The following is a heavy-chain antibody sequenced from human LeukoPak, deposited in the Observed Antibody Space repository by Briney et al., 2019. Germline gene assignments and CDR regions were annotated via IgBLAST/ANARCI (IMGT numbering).Heavy chain of an antibody. D-gene: IGHD6-13*01. CDR1: GFIFRDFG. J-gene: IGHJ4*02. Sequence: AGGSLRLSCTGSGFIFRDFGIHWVRQAPDKGLERVAIVYSDGSKEYYADSVKGRFTVSRDNAKNTVFLQMNSLRAEDTAVYYCATDRAWYLDSWGQGTLVTVSS. V-gene: IGHV3-30*02. CDR3: ATDRAWYLDS. CDR2: VYSDGSKE.